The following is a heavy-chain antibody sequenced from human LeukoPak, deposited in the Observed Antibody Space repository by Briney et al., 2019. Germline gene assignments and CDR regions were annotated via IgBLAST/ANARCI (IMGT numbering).Heavy chain of an antibody. Sequence: GGSLRLSCAASGFTLRSYWMHWVRQAPGKGLVWVSRIKTDGSSITNADSVKGRFTISRDNDKNTLYLQMNSLRAEDTAVYYCASAGSGLYWGQGTLVTVSS. CDR2: IKTDGSSI. D-gene: IGHD6-19*01. CDR3: ASAGSGLY. J-gene: IGHJ4*02. V-gene: IGHV3-74*01. CDR1: GFTLRSYW.